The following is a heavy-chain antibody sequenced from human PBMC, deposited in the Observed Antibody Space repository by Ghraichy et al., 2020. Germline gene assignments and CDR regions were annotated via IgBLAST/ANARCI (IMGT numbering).Heavy chain of an antibody. CDR2: IYHNGRT. D-gene: IGHD2-2*01. CDR3: ARDQEWRASSSGFDP. Sequence: SQTLSLTCTVSGDSLNNYYWSWIRQAPWKGLEWIGSIYHNGRTKYNPSLKSRVTMSVDTSKNQFSLRLTSVTAADTAVFYCARDQEWRASSSGFDPWGQGTLVSVSP. J-gene: IGHJ5*02. CDR1: GDSLNNYY. V-gene: IGHV4-59*01.